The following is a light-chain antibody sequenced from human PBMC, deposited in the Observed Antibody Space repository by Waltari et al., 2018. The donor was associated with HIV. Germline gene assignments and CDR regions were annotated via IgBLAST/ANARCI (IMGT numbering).Light chain of an antibody. CDR2: EVS. V-gene: IGLV2-14*01. CDR1: RNDIGAYNY. CDR3: SSYTTRSTRI. J-gene: IGLJ2*01. Sequence: QSALTQPASVSGSPGQSITISCSGSRNDIGAYNYVSWYQQFPGKAPKLLIYEVSERASGVSDRFSGSKSADTASLTISGLQTEDEADYYCSSYTTRSTRIFGGGTKVTVL.